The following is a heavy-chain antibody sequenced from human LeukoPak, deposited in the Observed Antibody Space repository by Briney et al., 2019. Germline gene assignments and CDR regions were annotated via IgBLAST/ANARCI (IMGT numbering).Heavy chain of an antibody. CDR3: AKYRSGGKSSTFDY. D-gene: IGHD6-25*01. CDR1: GFTFSSYA. J-gene: IGHJ4*02. Sequence: PGGSLRLSCAASGFTFSSYAMSWVRQAPGEGLEWVSAISGSGGSTYYADSVKGRFTISRDNSKNTLYLQMNSLRAEDTAVYYCAKYRSGGKSSTFDYWGQGTLVTVSS. CDR2: ISGSGGST. V-gene: IGHV3-23*01.